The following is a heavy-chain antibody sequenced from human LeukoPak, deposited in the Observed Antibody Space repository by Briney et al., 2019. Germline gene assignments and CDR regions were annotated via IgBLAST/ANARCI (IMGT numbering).Heavy chain of an antibody. D-gene: IGHD3-22*01. Sequence: SETLSLTCAVSGGSISSYYWSWIRQPPGKGLEWIGYIYYSGSTNYNPSLKSRVTISVDTSKNQFSLKLSSVTAADTAVYYCARVTSYYDSSGYYHGDAFDIWGQGTMVTVSS. CDR3: ARVTSYYDSSGYYHGDAFDI. J-gene: IGHJ3*02. V-gene: IGHV4-59*01. CDR2: IYYSGST. CDR1: GGSISSYY.